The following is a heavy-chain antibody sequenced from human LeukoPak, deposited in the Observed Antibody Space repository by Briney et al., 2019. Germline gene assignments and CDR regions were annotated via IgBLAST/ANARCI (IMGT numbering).Heavy chain of an antibody. D-gene: IGHD3-9*01. V-gene: IGHV3-21*01. J-gene: IGHJ3*02. CDR2: ISSSSSYI. CDR3: ARGTTYDDILTGYPTGVDAFDI. CDR1: GFTFSSYS. Sequence: PGGSLRLSCAASGFTFSSYSMNWVRQAPGKGLEWVSSISSSSSYIYYADSLKGRFTISRDNAKNSLYLQMNSLRAEDTAVYYCARGTTYDDILTGYPTGVDAFDIWGQGTMVTVSS.